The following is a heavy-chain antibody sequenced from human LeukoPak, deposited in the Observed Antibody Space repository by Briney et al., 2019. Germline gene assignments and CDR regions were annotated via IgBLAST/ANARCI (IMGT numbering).Heavy chain of an antibody. CDR3: ARADIVVVPAAPSYYYYGMDV. D-gene: IGHD2-2*01. CDR1: GYTFTSYG. J-gene: IGHJ6*02. Sequence: ASVKVSCKASGYTFTSYGISWVRQAPGQGLEWMGWISAYNGNTNYAQKLQGRVTMTTDTSTSTAYMELRSLRSEDTAVYYCARADIVVVPAAPSYYYYGMDVWGQGTTVTVSS. CDR2: ISAYNGNT. V-gene: IGHV1-18*01.